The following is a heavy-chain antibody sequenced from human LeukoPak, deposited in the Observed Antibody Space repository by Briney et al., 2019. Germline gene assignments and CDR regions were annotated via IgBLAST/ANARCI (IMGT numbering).Heavy chain of an antibody. CDR3: ARDRVLEMATTSLFGY. D-gene: IGHD5-24*01. V-gene: IGHV1-69*04. J-gene: IGHJ4*02. CDR1: GGTFSSYA. Sequence: GASVKVSCKASGGTFSSYAISWVRQAPGQGLEWMGRIIPILGIANYAQKFQGRVTITADKSTSTAYMELSSLRSEDTAVYYCARDRVLEMATTSLFGYWGQGTLVTVSS. CDR2: IIPILGIA.